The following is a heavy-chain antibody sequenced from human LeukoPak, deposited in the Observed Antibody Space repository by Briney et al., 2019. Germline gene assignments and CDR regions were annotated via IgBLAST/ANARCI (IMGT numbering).Heavy chain of an antibody. CDR2: LYSDDSA. D-gene: IGHD1-26*01. V-gene: IGHV3-66*02. Sequence: PGGSLRLSCVASGFSISSGYMTWARQAPGKALEWVSLLYSDDSAYYPDSVKGRFTISRDNSKSTLHLQMDTPRTEDTAMYYWGGGPWQGSTTLHWGQGIMVTVSS. J-gene: IGHJ4*02. CDR3: GGGPWQGSTTLH. CDR1: GFSISSGY.